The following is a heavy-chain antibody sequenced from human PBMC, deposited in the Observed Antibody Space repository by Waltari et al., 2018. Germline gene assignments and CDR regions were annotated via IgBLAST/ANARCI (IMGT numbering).Heavy chain of an antibody. J-gene: IGHJ4*02. D-gene: IGHD2-15*01. CDR3: ARDRGRGLYLDS. CDR2: IHGSGKT. V-gene: IGHV4-4*02. Sequence: QLQLQQSGPGLVKPSASLSLTCAVSGDSVTRSYWWSWVRQPPGKGLEWIGQIHGSGKTNYNPSLESRVTMSLDTSNNRFSLKVFSATAADTAVYYCARDRGRGLYLDSWGQGTLVTVSP. CDR1: GDSVTRSYW.